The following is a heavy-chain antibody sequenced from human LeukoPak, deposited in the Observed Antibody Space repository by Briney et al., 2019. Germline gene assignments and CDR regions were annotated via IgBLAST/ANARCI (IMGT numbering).Heavy chain of an antibody. CDR3: ARTRSSSRANDAFDI. J-gene: IGHJ3*02. Sequence: GGSLRLSCAASGFTFSSYAMHWVRQAPGKGLEWVAVISYDGSNKYYADSVKGRFTISRDNSKNTLYLQMNSLRAEDTAVYHCARTRSSSRANDAFDIWGQGTMVTVSS. CDR2: ISYDGSNK. V-gene: IGHV3-30-3*01. D-gene: IGHD6-6*01. CDR1: GFTFSSYA.